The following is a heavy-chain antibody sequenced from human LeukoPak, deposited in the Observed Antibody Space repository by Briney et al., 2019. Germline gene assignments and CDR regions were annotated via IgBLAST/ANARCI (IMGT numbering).Heavy chain of an antibody. V-gene: IGHV1-3*01. CDR1: VYSFTPYA. CDR2: VNPDKGDT. D-gene: IGHD2-8*01. CDR3: ARRMKGSYANPFDY. J-gene: IGHJ4*02. Sequence: ASVKVSCTTSVYSFTPYATHWVRQAPVQRREWMGCVNPDKGDTKYSQNSQGRLTVTRDTSASTTYMEPSSLISEDTAAYYCARRMKGSYANPFDYWGQGTLVTVSS.